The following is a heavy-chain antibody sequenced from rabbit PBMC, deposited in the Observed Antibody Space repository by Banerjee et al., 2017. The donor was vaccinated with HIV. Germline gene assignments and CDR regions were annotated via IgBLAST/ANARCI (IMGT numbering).Heavy chain of an antibody. D-gene: IGHD1-1*01. CDR3: ARGADVAGYYRGWDYYFNL. CDR2: IYTSSGSS. Sequence: QSLEESGGDLVKPGASLTLTCTASGIDFSGYYYMCWVRQAPGKGLEWIACIYTSSGSSYYASWAKGRFTISKTSSTTVTLQMTSLTAADTATYFCARGADVAGYYRGWDYYFNLWGPGTLVTVS. CDR1: GIDFSGYYY. J-gene: IGHJ4*01. V-gene: IGHV1S40*01.